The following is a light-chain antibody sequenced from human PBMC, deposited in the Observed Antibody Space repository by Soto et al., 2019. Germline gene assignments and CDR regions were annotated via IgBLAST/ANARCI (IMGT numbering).Light chain of an antibody. V-gene: IGKV3-11*01. CDR3: QQRNIWPPVT. Sequence: EIVLTQSPATLSLSPGERATLSCRASQSVSSYLAWYQQKPGQAPRLLIYGAFNRATGIPARFSGSGSGTDFTLTISSLEPVDFAVYYCQQRNIWPPVTFGQGTRLEIK. J-gene: IGKJ5*01. CDR1: QSVSSY. CDR2: GAF.